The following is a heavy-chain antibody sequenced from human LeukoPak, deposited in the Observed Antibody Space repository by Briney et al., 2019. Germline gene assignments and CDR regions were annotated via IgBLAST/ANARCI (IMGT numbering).Heavy chain of an antibody. V-gene: IGHV3-30*02. Sequence: PGGSLRLSCAASGFTFSSYGMHWVRQAPGKGLEWVAFIRYDGGNKYYADSVKGRFTISRDNSKNTLYLQMNSLRAEDTAVYYCAGQTYSGSGGRVGYYYYYYMDVWGKGTTVTVSS. D-gene: IGHD1-26*01. CDR1: GFTFSSYG. CDR2: IRYDGGNK. J-gene: IGHJ6*03. CDR3: AGQTYSGSGGRVGYYYYYYMDV.